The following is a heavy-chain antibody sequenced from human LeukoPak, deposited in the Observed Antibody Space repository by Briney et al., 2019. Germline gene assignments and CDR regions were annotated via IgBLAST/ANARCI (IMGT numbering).Heavy chain of an antibody. CDR2: IYYSGST. D-gene: IGHD3-10*01. CDR1: GGSISSSSYY. Sequence: SETLSLTCTVSGGSISSSSYYWGWIRQPPGKGLEWIGSIYYSGSTYYNPSLKSRVTISVDTSKNQFSLKLSSVTAADTAVYYCASLRRMVRGVIIKTPYYYYGMDVWGQGTTVTVSS. V-gene: IGHV4-39*07. J-gene: IGHJ6*02. CDR3: ASLRRMVRGVIIKTPYYYYGMDV.